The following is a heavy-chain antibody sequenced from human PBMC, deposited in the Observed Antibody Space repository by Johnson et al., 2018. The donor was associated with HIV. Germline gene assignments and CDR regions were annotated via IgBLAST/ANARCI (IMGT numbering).Heavy chain of an antibody. J-gene: IGHJ3*02. CDR2: IGTAGDT. Sequence: VQLVESGGGVVQPGRSLRLSCAASGFTFSSYDMHWVRQATGKGLEWVSAIGTAGDTYYPGSVKGRFTISRENAKNSVYLQMNSLRVEDTAFYYCARDGWEQRGETVGDGFDICGQGTMVTVSS. D-gene: IGHD1-26*01. CDR3: ARDGWEQRGETVGDGFDI. V-gene: IGHV3-13*01. CDR1: GFTFSSYD.